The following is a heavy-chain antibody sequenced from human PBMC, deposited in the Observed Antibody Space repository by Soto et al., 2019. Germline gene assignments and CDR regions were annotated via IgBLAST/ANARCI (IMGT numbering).Heavy chain of an antibody. CDR3: AKLGGGYIFGPYLDY. CDR2: INTGNGNT. Sequence: QVQIVQSGAEVKKPGASVKVSCKTSGYTFTLYTLHWVRQAPGQRLAWMGWINTGNGNTKYSQRSQGRVTMSRDTSASTAYMEVSSLTSGDTAVYYCAKLGGGYIFGPYLDYWGQGTLVTVSS. CDR1: GYTFTLYT. V-gene: IGHV1-3*04. J-gene: IGHJ4*02. D-gene: IGHD5-18*01.